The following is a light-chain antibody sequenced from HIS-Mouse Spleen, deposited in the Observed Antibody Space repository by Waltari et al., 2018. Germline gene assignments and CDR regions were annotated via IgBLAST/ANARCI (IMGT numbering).Light chain of an antibody. J-gene: IGLJ2*01. CDR2: EDS. CDR1: HLPKKY. Sequence: SYELTQPPSVSVSPGQTARITCPGDHLPKKYPYLYQQNSGQAPVLVIFEDSKPPSGIPERFSGSSSGTMATLTISGAQVEDEADYYCYSTDSSGNHRVFGGGTKLTVL. V-gene: IGLV3-10*01. CDR3: YSTDSSGNHRV.